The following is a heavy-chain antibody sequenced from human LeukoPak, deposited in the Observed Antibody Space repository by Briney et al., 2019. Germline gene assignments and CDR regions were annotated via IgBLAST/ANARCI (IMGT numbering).Heavy chain of an antibody. J-gene: IGHJ5*02. D-gene: IGHD5/OR15-5a*01. CDR3: TRGVGWFDP. CDR2: FYNSGRS. CDR1: DDSISDYY. Sequence: SETLSLTCTVSDDSISDYYRGWIRQPPGKGLEWIGYFYNSGRSTYNPSLKSRVTISADTSKNHFSLKLNSVTTADTAVYYCTRGVGWFDPWGQGTLVTVSS. V-gene: IGHV4-59*01.